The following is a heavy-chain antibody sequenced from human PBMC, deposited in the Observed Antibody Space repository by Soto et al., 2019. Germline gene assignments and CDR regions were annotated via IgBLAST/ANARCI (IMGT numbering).Heavy chain of an antibody. D-gene: IGHD1-1*01. CDR3: VRANWNVDY. V-gene: IGHV3-11*06. CDR1: GFTFYRYY. J-gene: IGHJ4*02. Sequence: PGGSLRLSCAASGFTFYRYYMTWVRQAPREGLEWISYISSADEYTDYADSVKGRFTISRDNARNSLFLQMNSLRVDDTAVYYCVRANWNVDYWGRGTLVTVSS. CDR2: ISSADEYT.